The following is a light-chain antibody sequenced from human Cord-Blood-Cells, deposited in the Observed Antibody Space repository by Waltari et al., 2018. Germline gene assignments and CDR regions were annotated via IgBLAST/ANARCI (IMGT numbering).Light chain of an antibody. CDR1: QSISSY. Sequence: DIQITQSPSSLSASVGDRVTITCRASQSISSYLNWYQQKPGKPPKLLIYAASSLQSGVPSRFSGSGSGTDFTLTISSLQPEDFATYYCQQSYSTPLTFGGGTKVEIK. CDR3: QQSYSTPLT. CDR2: AAS. V-gene: IGKV1-39*01. J-gene: IGKJ4*01.